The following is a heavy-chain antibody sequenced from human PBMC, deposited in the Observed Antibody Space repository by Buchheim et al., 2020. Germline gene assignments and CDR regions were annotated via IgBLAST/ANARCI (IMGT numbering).Heavy chain of an antibody. V-gene: IGHV4-4*07. CDR1: GDSMNNHH. Sequence: QVQLQESGPGLVKPSETLSLTCNVSGDSMNNHHWSWIRQPAGRGLEWIGDVYNTGSTSTNPSLASRVSVSIDTSKNQPSLTLSSVTATDTGAYYCAREKTSGYYQHHAFDLWGQGT. J-gene: IGHJ3*01. CDR2: VYNTGST. CDR3: AREKTSGYYQHHAFDL. D-gene: IGHD3-22*01.